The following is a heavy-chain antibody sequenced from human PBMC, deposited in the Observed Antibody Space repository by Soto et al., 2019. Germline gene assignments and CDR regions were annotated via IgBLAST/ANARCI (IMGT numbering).Heavy chain of an antibody. J-gene: IGHJ4*02. D-gene: IGHD3-22*01. V-gene: IGHV1-18*04. CDR2: ISAYNGNR. CDR3: ARDRAYSYDSIAYPSLDY. Sequence: QVQLVQSGAEVKKPGASVKVSCKASYYTFSTYGITWVRQAPGQGLEWMGWISAYNGNRNYSQKLQGRVTMTTDTSTSTAYMELRSLTSAATAVYYCARDRAYSYDSIAYPSLDYWCQGTLVTVSS. CDR1: YYTFSTYG.